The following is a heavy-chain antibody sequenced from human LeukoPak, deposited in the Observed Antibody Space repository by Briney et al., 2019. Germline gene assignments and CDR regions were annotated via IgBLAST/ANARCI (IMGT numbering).Heavy chain of an antibody. Sequence: VQPGGSLRLSCAGSGFSFSTYDMLWVRQAPGKGLEWVSAIGSGGDTYYAGSVKGRFTISRESANNSFYLQMNSLNAGDTAVYFCARAVAGTDEIDSWGQGTLVTVSS. CDR3: ARAVAGTDEIDS. CDR2: IGSGGDT. J-gene: IGHJ4*02. CDR1: GFSFSTYD. V-gene: IGHV3-13*01. D-gene: IGHD6-19*01.